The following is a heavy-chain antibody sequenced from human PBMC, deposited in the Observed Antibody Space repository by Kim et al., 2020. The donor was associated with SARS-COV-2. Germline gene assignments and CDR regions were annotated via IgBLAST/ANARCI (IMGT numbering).Heavy chain of an antibody. D-gene: IGHD3-9*01. V-gene: IGHV4-59*01. CDR1: GGSISSYY. J-gene: IGHJ5*02. CDR2: IYYSGST. Sequence: SETLSLTCTVSGGSISSYYWSWIRQPPGKGLEWIGYIYYSGSTNYNPSLKSRVTISVDTSKNQFSLKLSSVTAADTAVYYCARDGKEYYDILTGYYRGGGFAPWGQGTLVTVSS. CDR3: ARDGKEYYDILTGYYRGGGFAP.